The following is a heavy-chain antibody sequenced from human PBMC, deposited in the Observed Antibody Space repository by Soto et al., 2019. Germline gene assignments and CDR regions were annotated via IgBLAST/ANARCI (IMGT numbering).Heavy chain of an antibody. V-gene: IGHV3-9*01. CDR3: AKDRGLVLSFYFDY. Sequence: EVQMVESGGGLVQPGRSLRLSCAASGFTFDDYAMHWVRQAPGKGLEWVSGISWNSGSIGYADSVKGRFTISRDNAKNSLYLQMNSLRAEDTGLYYCAKDRGLVLSFYFDYKGQGTLVTVSS. CDR2: ISWNSGSI. CDR1: GFTFDDYA. J-gene: IGHJ4*02. D-gene: IGHD6-19*01.